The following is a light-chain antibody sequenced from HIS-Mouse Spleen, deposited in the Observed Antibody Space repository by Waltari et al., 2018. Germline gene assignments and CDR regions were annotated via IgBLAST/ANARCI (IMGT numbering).Light chain of an antibody. CDR2: KDS. J-gene: IGLJ2*01. CDR1: ALPKKY. V-gene: IGLV3-25*03. CDR3: QSADSSGTYHVV. Sequence: SYELTQPPSVSVSPGQTARITCSGDALPKKYAYWYQQKPGQAPVLVIYKDSERPSGIPGRFYGSSSGTTVTLTISGVQAEDEADYYCQSADSSGTYHVVFGGGTKLTVL.